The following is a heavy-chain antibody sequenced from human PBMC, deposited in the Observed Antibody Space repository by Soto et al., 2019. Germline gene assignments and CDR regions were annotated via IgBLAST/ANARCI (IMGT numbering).Heavy chain of an antibody. CDR2: VNSDGSST. CDR1: GFAFSTYW. J-gene: IGHJ4*02. Sequence: GGSRRLSWAASGFAFSTYWMHWVRQAPGKGLVWVSRVNSDGSSTSYADSVNGRFTISRDNAKNTLYLQMNSLRAEDTAVYYCARAKIAVAGHNFDYWGQ. V-gene: IGHV3-74*01. D-gene: IGHD6-19*01. CDR3: ARAKIAVAGHNFDY.